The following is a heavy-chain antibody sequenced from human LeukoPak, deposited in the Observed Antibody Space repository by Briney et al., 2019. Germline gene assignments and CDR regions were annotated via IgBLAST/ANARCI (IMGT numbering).Heavy chain of an antibody. CDR3: ATVKDFWSGYYKYDFDY. D-gene: IGHD3-3*01. J-gene: IGHJ4*02. CDR2: INQDGSEK. V-gene: IGHV3-7*01. CDR1: GVTFSSYW. Sequence: GGSLRLSCAASGVTFSSYWLSWVRQAPGKGLEWVANINQDGSEKYYVDSVKGRFTISRDNAKNSLYLQMNSLRAEDTAVYYCATVKDFWSGYYKYDFDYWGQGTLVTAPS.